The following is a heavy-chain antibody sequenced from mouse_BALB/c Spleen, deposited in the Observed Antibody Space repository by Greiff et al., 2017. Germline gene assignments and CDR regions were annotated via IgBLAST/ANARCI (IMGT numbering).Heavy chain of an antibody. CDR2: ISSGGSYT. J-gene: IGHJ4*01. CDR3: ARRGTTYAMDY. Sequence: EVQLQESGGGLVKPGGSLKLSCAASGFTFSSYAMSWVRQTPEKRLEWVATISSGGSYTYYPDSVKGRFTISRDNAKNTLYLQMSSLRSEDTAMYYCARRGTTYAMDYWGQGTSVTVSS. D-gene: IGHD1-1*01. V-gene: IGHV5-9-3*01. CDR1: GFTFSSYA.